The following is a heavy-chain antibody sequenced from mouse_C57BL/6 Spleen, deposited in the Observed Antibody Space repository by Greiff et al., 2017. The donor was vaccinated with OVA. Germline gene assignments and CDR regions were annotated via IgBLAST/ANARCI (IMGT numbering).Heavy chain of an antibody. CDR3: ARGVDYDYGYYFDY. CDR1: GYTFTSYW. Sequence: QVQLHQPGAELVKPGASVKMSCKASGYTFTSYWITWVKQRPGQGLEWIGDIYPGSGSTNYNEKFKSKATLTVDTSSSTAYMQLSSLTSEDSAVYYCARGVDYDYGYYFDYWGQGTTLTVSS. J-gene: IGHJ2*01. CDR2: IYPGSGST. V-gene: IGHV1-55*01. D-gene: IGHD2-4*01.